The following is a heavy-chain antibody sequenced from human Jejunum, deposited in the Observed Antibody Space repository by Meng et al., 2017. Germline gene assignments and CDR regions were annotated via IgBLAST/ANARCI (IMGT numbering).Heavy chain of an antibody. D-gene: IGHD3-22*01. CDR2: IIPIFGTT. CDR3: ARSGGFSSEYP. J-gene: IGHJ5*02. Sequence: VQSGGELKKPGSSVKVSCKHDEDNLSRDAISWIRQAPGQGLEWVGGIIPIFGTTRNAQKFQGRVTFAADKFTGAIFMELSGLRSEDTAIYYCARSGGFSSEYPWGQGTLVTVSS. V-gene: IGHV1-69*06. CDR1: EDNLSRDA.